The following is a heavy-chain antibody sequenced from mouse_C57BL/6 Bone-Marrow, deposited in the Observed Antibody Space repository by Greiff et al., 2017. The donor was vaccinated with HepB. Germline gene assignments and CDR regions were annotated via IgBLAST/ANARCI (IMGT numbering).Heavy chain of an antibody. CDR2: IYPGNSDT. CDR1: GYTFTSYW. CDR3: TRESLYGYEGFAY. Sequence: EVQVVESGTVLARPGASVKMSCKTSGYTFTSYWMHWVKQRPGQGLEWIGAIYPGNSDTSYNQKFKGKAKLTAVTSASPAYMELSSLTNEDSAVYYCTRESLYGYEGFAYWGQGTLVTVSA. V-gene: IGHV1-5*01. D-gene: IGHD2-2*01. J-gene: IGHJ3*01.